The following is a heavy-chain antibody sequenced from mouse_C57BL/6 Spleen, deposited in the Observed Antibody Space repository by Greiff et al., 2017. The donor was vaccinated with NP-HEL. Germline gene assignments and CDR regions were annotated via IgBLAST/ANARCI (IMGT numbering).Heavy chain of an antibody. CDR3: ARNGQGYYYAMDY. J-gene: IGHJ4*01. CDR2: IYPGDGDT. CDR1: GYAFSSSW. D-gene: IGHD6-1*01. V-gene: IGHV1-82*01. Sequence: VQGVESGPELVKPGASVKISCKASGYAFSSSWMNWVKQRPGKGLEWIGRIYPGDGDTNYNGKFKGKATLTADKSSSTAYMQLSSLTSEDSAVYFCARNGQGYYYAMDYWGQGTSVTVSS.